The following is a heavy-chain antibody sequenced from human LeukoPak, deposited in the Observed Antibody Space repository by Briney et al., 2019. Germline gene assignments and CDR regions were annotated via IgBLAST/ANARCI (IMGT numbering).Heavy chain of an antibody. V-gene: IGHV1-18*01. CDR3: ATSITLLRGVIISGDWFDP. CDR1: GYSFTSYS. CDR2: ISPYNGNT. D-gene: IGHD3-10*01. Sequence: GASVKVSCNASGYSFTSYSISWVRQAPGQGLEWVGSISPYNGNTNYAQKLQGRVTMTTDTSTSTAYMDLRGLRSDDTALYYCATSITLLRGVIISGDWFDPWGQGTLVTVSS. J-gene: IGHJ5*02.